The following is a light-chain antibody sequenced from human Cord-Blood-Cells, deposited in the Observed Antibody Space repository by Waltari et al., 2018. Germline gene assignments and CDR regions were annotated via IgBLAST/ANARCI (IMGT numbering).Light chain of an antibody. V-gene: IGLV2-23*01. CDR1: SSHVGRYNL. Sequence: QSARTQPASVSGSPGPSIPISCTGSSSHVGRYNLVSWPQQHPGKAPKLLLYEGSKRPSVVSNRFSGSKSGNPASLTISGLQAEDEADYYCCSYAGSSTWVFGGGTKLTVL. CDR3: CSYAGSSTWV. J-gene: IGLJ3*02. CDR2: EGS.